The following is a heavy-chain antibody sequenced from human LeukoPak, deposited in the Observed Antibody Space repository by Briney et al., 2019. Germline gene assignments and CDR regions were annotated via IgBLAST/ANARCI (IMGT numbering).Heavy chain of an antibody. J-gene: IGHJ4*02. CDR2: IRSDGSNK. D-gene: IGHD4-17*01. CDR1: GFTFNSYG. V-gene: IGHV3-30*02. CDR3: AKDSRDYGYYFDY. Sequence: GGSLRLSCAASGFTFNSYGMHWVRQAPGKGLEWVAFIRSDGSNKYYADSVKGRFTISRDNSKNTLYLQMNSLRAEDTAVYYCAKDSRDYGYYFDYWGQGTLVTVSS.